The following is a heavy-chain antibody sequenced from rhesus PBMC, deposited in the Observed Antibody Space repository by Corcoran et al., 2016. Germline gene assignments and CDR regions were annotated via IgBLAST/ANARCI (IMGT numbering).Heavy chain of an antibody. Sequence: QVRLQESGPGLVKPSETLSLTCPVSGGSISSTNWWSWIRQSPGKGLEWMGNIAGSSGATYYNPSLKIRVTISTDTAKNQVSRKLSSVTAADTAMYYCVRTVGTVTHWYFDLWGPGTPITISS. CDR1: GGSISSTNW. D-gene: IGHD5-24*01. CDR2: IAGSSGAT. V-gene: IGHV4-65*02. CDR3: VRTVGTVTHWYFDL. J-gene: IGHJ2*01.